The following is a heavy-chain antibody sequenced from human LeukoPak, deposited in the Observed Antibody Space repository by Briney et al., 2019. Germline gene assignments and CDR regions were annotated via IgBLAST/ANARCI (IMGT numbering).Heavy chain of an antibody. CDR2: ASHSGST. Sequence: SETLSLTCNVSGGSITTYYWSWIRQPPGKGLEWIGYASHSGSTSYNPSLKSRVTISVDTSKGQFSLKLSSVTAADTAVYYCARRHSGYSNFDYWGQGILVTVS. J-gene: IGHJ4*02. CDR1: GGSITTYY. D-gene: IGHD5-12*01. CDR3: ARRHSGYSNFDY. V-gene: IGHV4-59*08.